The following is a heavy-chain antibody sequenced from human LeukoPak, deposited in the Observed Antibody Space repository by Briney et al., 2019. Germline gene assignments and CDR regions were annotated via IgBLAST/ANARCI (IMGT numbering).Heavy chain of an antibody. D-gene: IGHD3-10*01. Sequence: PSETLSLTCAVYGGSFSGYYWSWIRQPPGKGLEWIGEINHSGSTNYNPSLKSRVTISVDTSKNQFSLKLSSVTAADTAVYYCARGGLLWFGRNAFDIWGQGTMVTVSS. CDR3: ARGGLLWFGRNAFDI. J-gene: IGHJ3*02. CDR1: GGSFSGYY. CDR2: INHSGST. V-gene: IGHV4-34*01.